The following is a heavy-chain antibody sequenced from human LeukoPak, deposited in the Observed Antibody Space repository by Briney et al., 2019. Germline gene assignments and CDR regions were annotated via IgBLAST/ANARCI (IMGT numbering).Heavy chain of an antibody. Sequence: GGSLRLSCAASGFTFSSYWMHWVRQAPGKGLVWVSRINSDGSSTSYADSVKGRFTISRDNAKNTLYLQMNSLRAEDTAVYYCARAGELRYFDWLSYWGQGILVTVSS. J-gene: IGHJ4*02. CDR1: GFTFSSYW. D-gene: IGHD3-9*01. CDR3: ARAGELRYFDWLSY. V-gene: IGHV3-74*01. CDR2: INSDGSST.